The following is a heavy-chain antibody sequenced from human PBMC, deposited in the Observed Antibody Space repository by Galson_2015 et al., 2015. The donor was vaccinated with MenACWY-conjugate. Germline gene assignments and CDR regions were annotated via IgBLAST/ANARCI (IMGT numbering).Heavy chain of an antibody. J-gene: IGHJ6*03. CDR1: AFTFSNAY. V-gene: IGHV3-15*01. Sequence: SLRLSCAGYAFTFSNAYMSWVRQAPGKGLEWVGRIKSQTDGGKIDYAAPVKGRFTISRDDSKNTLYLQMNSLKNEDTAVYYCTTHKPDSWGGLLFHFYMDVWGKGTTVTVSS. CDR3: TTHKPDSWGGLLFHFYMDV. D-gene: IGHD2-21*01. CDR2: IKSQTDGGKI.